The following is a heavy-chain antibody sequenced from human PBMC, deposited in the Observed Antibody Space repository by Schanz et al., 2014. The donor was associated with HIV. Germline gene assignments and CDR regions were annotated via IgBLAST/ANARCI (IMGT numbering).Heavy chain of an antibody. Sequence: EVQLVESGGVVVQPGGSLRISCAASGFTFDDYTMHWVRQAPGKGLEWVSLITWVGGSTYYADSVKGRFTISRDNSKNSLYLQMNSLRTEDTALYYCAKQHDSYDNSGYPSTVEYYGMDVWGQGTTVTVSS. J-gene: IGHJ6*02. V-gene: IGHV3-43*01. D-gene: IGHD3-22*01. CDR2: ITWVGGST. CDR1: GFTFDDYT. CDR3: AKQHDSYDNSGYPSTVEYYGMDV.